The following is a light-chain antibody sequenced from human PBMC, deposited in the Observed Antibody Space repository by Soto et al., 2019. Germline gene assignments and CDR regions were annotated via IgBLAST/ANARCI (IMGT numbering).Light chain of an antibody. CDR1: QSISSY. V-gene: IGKV1-39*01. Sequence: DIQMTHSPSSLSASVGDRVTITFRASQSISSYLNWYQQKPGKAPKLLIYAASSLQSGVPSRFSGSGSGTDFTLTISSLQPEDFATYYCQQSYSTPTTFGQGTKVDIK. CDR2: AAS. CDR3: QQSYSTPTT. J-gene: IGKJ1*01.